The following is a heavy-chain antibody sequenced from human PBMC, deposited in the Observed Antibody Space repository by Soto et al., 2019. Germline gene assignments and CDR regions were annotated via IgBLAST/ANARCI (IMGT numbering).Heavy chain of an antibody. CDR1: GFTFSSYD. J-gene: IGHJ6*02. CDR3: AKDTRWYYYGMDV. V-gene: IGHV3-9*01. Sequence: GGSLRLSCAASGFTFSSYDMHWVRQAPGKGLEWVSGISWNSGSIGYADSVKGRFTISRDNAKNSLYLKMNSLRAEDTALYYWAKDTRWYYYGMDVWGQGTTVTVSS. CDR2: ISWNSGSI.